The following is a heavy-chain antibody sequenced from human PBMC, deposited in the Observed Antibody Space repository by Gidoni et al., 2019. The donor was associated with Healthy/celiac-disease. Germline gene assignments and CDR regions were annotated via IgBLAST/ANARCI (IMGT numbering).Heavy chain of an antibody. Sequence: EVQLVESGGGLVKPGGYRRLSCAASGFPFSSNSMNWVRQAPGKGLEGVSSISSSSSYIYYADSVKGRFTISRDNAKNSLYLQMNSLRAEDTAVYYCARDKGVTGTTGGWYFDLWGRGTLVTVSS. CDR3: ARDKGVTGTTGGWYFDL. J-gene: IGHJ2*01. D-gene: IGHD1-7*01. CDR1: GFPFSSNS. CDR2: ISSSSSYI. V-gene: IGHV3-21*01.